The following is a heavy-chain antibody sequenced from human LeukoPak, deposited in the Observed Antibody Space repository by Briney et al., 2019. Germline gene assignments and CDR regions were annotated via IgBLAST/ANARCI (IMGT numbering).Heavy chain of an antibody. CDR1: GGTFSKYT. Sequence: SVKVSCKASGGTFSKYTISWVRQRPGQGLEWMGGITPLFGTANYAQKFQGRVTITADESASTAYMELSSLRSEDTAVYYCARESHVERDDFWGQGTLITVSS. CDR3: ARESHVERDDF. D-gene: IGHD1-1*01. V-gene: IGHV1-69*13. J-gene: IGHJ4*02. CDR2: ITPLFGTA.